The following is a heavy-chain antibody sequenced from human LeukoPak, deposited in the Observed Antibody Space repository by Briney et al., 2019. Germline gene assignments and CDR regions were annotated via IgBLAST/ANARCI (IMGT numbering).Heavy chain of an antibody. J-gene: IGHJ4*02. CDR3: ARHFQRSSSWFDPGASFDY. Sequence: SVKVSCKASGGTFSTYAISWVRQAPGQGLERMGGIIPIFGTANYAQKFQGRVTITADESTTTAYPELSSLRSEDTAVYYCARHFQRSSSWFDPGASFDYWGQGTLVTVSS. CDR1: GGTFSTYA. D-gene: IGHD6-13*01. V-gene: IGHV1-69*13. CDR2: IIPIFGTA.